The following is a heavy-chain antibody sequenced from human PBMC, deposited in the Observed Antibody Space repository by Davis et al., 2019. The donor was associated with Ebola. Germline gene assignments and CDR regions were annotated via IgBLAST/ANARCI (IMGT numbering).Heavy chain of an antibody. CDR3: ARVGSDYGDYSPDY. CDR1: GGSISSSSYY. J-gene: IGHJ4*02. Sequence: MPSETLSLTCTVSGGSISSSSYYWGWIRQPPGKGLEWIGSIYHSGSTNYNPSLKSRVTISVDTSKNQFSLKLSSVTAADTAVYYCARVGSDYGDYSPDYWGQGTLVTVSS. V-gene: IGHV4-39*07. CDR2: IYHSGST. D-gene: IGHD4-17*01.